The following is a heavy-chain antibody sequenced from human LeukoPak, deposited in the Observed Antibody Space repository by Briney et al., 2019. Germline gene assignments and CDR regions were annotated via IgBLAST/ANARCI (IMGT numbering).Heavy chain of an antibody. V-gene: IGHV1-8*01. Sequence: ASVKVSRKASGYTFTSYDINWVRQATGQGLEWMGWMNPNSGNTGYAQKFQGRVTMTRNTSISTAYMELSSLRSEDTAVYYCAREASGSYPVDYWGQGTLVTVSS. J-gene: IGHJ4*02. CDR2: MNPNSGNT. CDR1: GYTFTSYD. D-gene: IGHD1-26*01. CDR3: AREASGSYPVDY.